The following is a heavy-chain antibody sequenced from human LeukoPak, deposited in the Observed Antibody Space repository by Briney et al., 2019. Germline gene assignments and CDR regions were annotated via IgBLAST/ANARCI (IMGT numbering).Heavy chain of an antibody. Sequence: PSETLSLTCTVSGGSISSYYWSWIRQPPGRGLEWIGYIYYSGSTNYNPSLKSRVTISVDTSKNQFSLKLSSVTAADTAVYYCARGPNGFDYWGQGTLVTVSS. CDR1: GGSISSYY. J-gene: IGHJ4*02. CDR2: IYYSGST. D-gene: IGHD2-8*01. V-gene: IGHV4-59*12. CDR3: ARGPNGFDY.